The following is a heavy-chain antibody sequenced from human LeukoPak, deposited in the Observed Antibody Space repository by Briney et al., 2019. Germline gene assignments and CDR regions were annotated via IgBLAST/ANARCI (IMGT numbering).Heavy chain of an antibody. J-gene: IGHJ4*02. CDR1: GGSFSGYY. CDR3: ARGVVFDY. CDR2: ISQSGST. Sequence: SETLSLTCGVFGGSFSGYYWSWIRQPPGKGLEWIGEISQSGSTTYNPSLKSRLSISVDTSNNQFSLKLTSLTAADTAVYYCARGVVFDYWGQGTLVTVSS. V-gene: IGHV4-34*01.